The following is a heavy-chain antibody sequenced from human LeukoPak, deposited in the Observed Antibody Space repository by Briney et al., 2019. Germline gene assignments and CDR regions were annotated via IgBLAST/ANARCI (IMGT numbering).Heavy chain of an antibody. V-gene: IGHV4-39*01. CDR2: IYYGGST. CDR1: GGSISSSSYY. Sequence: PSETLSLTCSVSGGSISSSSYYWGWIRQPPGKGLEWIGSIYYGGSTYYNPSLKSRVTISVDTSKNLFSLKLSSVTAADTAVYYCARHGFDSSGYRWFDPWGQGTLVIVSS. CDR3: ARHGFDSSGYRWFDP. J-gene: IGHJ5*02. D-gene: IGHD3-22*01.